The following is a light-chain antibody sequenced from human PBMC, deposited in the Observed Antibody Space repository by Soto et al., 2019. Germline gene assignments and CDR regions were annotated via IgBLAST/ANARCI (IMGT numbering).Light chain of an antibody. V-gene: IGLV1-47*01. Sequence: QSVLTQPPSASGTPGQRVTISCSGSSSNIGSNYVYWYQQLPGTAPKLLIYRNDQRPSGVPDRLSGSKSGTSASLAISWLXXXXXXXYYCATWDASLNGPVFGAGT. CDR2: RND. CDR3: ATWDASLNGPV. CDR1: SSNIGSNY. J-gene: IGLJ2*01.